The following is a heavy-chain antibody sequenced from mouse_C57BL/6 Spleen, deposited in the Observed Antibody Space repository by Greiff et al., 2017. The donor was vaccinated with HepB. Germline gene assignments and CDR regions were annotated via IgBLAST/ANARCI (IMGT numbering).Heavy chain of an antibody. J-gene: IGHJ4*01. D-gene: IGHD2-4*01. CDR1: GFNIKDDY. CDR3: TTTIYYDYDVGAMDY. V-gene: IGHV14-4*01. Sequence: VQLKESGAELVRPGASVKLSCTASGFNIKDDYMHWVKQRPEQGLEWIGWIDPENGDTEYASKFQGKATITADTSSNTAYLQLSSLTSEDTAVYYCTTTIYYDYDVGAMDYWGQGTSVTVSS. CDR2: IDPENGDT.